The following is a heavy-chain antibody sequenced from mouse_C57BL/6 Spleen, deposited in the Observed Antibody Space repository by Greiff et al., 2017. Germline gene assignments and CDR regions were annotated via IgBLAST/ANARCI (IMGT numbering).Heavy chain of an antibody. Sequence: EVQLQQSGPELVKPGASVKISCKASGYTFTDYYMNWVKQSHGKSLEWIGDINPNNGGTSYNQKFKGKATLTVDKSSSTAYMELRILTSKYSAVYYCARLLLRRRYFDVWGTGTTVTVSS. CDR1: GYTFTDYY. V-gene: IGHV1-26*01. D-gene: IGHD1-1*01. J-gene: IGHJ1*03. CDR3: ARLLLRRRYFDV. CDR2: INPNNGGT.